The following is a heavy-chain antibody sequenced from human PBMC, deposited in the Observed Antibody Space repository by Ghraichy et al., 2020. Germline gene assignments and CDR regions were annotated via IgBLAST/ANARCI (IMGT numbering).Heavy chain of an antibody. D-gene: IGHD2-15*01. CDR3: ARGGSCYSGSSLYWFDP. CDR2: INHSGST. Sequence: SETLSLTCAVYGGSFSGYYCSWIRQPPGKGLEWIGEINHSGSTNYNPSLKSRVTISVDTSKNQFSLKLSSVTAADTAVYYCARGGSCYSGSSLYWFDPWGQGTLVTVSS. J-gene: IGHJ5*02. CDR1: GGSFSGYY. V-gene: IGHV4-34*01.